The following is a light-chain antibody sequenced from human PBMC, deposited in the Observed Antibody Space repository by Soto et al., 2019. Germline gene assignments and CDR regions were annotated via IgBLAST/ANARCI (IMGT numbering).Light chain of an antibody. CDR3: AATDDSLGGPV. CDR2: TNN. V-gene: IGLV1-47*02. CDR1: SSNIETNY. J-gene: IGLJ2*01. Sequence: QSALTQPPSASGTPGQRVTISCSGSSSNIETNYVYWYQHLPGAAPKLLIFTNNQRPSGVPDRFSASKSGTSASLAISGLRSEDEGDYYCAATDDSLGGPVFGGGTKVTVL.